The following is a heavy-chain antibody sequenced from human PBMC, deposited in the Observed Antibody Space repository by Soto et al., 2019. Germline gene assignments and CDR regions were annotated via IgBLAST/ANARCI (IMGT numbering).Heavy chain of an antibody. V-gene: IGHV1-18*01. CDR2: ISAYNGNT. J-gene: IGHJ5*01. D-gene: IGHD3-3*01. CDR3: ARGPGRLSGYYEPWFDS. CDR1: GYTFTSYG. Sequence: ASVKVSCKASGYTFTSYGISWVRQAPGQGLEWMGWISAYNGNTNYAQKLQGRVTMTTDTSTSTAYMELRSLRSDDTAVYYCARGPGRLSGYYEPWFDSWGQGTLVTVSS.